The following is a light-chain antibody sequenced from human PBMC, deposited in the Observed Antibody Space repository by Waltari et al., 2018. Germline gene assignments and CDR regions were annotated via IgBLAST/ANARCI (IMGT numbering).Light chain of an antibody. CDR1: QSVSSN. CDR3: QQYNNWPLT. J-gene: IGKJ3*01. Sequence: ETVMTQSPATLSVSPGERATLSCRASQSVSSNSAWYQQKPGQAPRLLIYGASTRATGIPARFSGSGSGTEFTLTISSLQSEDFAVYYCQQYNNWPLTFGPGTKVDIK. V-gene: IGKV3-15*01. CDR2: GAS.